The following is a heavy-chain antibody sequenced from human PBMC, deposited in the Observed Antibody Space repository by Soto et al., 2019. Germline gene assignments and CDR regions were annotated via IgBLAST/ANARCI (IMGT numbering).Heavy chain of an antibody. CDR2: FDPEDGET. CDR1: GYTLPELS. D-gene: IGHD2-15*01. V-gene: IGHV1-24*01. J-gene: IGHJ4*02. Sequence: ASVKVSFMGSGYTLPELSMHWVRQAPGKGLEWMGGFDPEDGETIYAQKFQGRVTMTEDTSTDTAYMELSSLRSEDTAVYYCATYSLHFYYWGQGTLVTVSS. CDR3: ATYSLHFYY.